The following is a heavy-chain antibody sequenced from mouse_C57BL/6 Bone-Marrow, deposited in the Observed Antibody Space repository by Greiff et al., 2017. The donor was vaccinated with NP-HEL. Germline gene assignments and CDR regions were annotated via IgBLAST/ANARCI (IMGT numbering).Heavy chain of an antibody. V-gene: IGHV1-76*01. Sequence: VQLQQSGAELVRPGASVKLSCKASGYTFTDYYINWVKQRPGQGLEWIARIYPGSGNTYYNEKFKGQATLTAEKSSSTAYMQLSSLTSEDSAVYFCAIWFYWGQGTSVTVSS. J-gene: IGHJ4*01. CDR1: GYTFTDYY. CDR3: AIWFY. D-gene: IGHD2-2*01. CDR2: IYPGSGNT.